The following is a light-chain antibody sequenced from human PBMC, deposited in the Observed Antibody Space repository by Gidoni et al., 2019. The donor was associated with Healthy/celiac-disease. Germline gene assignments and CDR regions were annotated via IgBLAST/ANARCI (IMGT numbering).Light chain of an antibody. V-gene: IGLV2-14*01. J-gene: IGLJ2*01. Sequence: QSALTQPASVSGSPGQSITISCTGPSSDVGGYNYVSWYQQHPGKAPKLMIYDVSNRPSGVSNRLSGSKSGNTASLTISGLQAEDEADYYCSSYTSSSTLGVFGGGTKLTVL. CDR2: DVS. CDR1: SSDVGGYNY. CDR3: SSYTSSSTLGV.